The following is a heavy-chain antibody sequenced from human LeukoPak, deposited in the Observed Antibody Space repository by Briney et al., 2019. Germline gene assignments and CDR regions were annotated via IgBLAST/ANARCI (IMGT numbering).Heavy chain of an antibody. V-gene: IGHV4-4*07. CDR3: AREKIGYYDGSGRGWFDP. CDR1: GGSFSGYY. CDR2: IYTSGST. J-gene: IGHJ5*02. D-gene: IGHD3-22*01. Sequence: PSETLSLTCAVYGGSFSGYYWSWIRQPAGKGLEWIGRIYTSGSTNYNPSLKSRVTMSVDTSKNQFSLKLSSVTAADTAVYYCAREKIGYYDGSGRGWFDPWGQGTLVTVSS.